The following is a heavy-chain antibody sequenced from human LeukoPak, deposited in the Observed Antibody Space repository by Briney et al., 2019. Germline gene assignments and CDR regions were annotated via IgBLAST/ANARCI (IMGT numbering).Heavy chain of an antibody. D-gene: IGHD7-27*01. CDR1: GFTFSNYN. J-gene: IGHJ3*02. Sequence: PGGSLRLSCEASGFTFSNYNMNWVRQAPGKGLEWVTSISSGSSYIYYADSVKGRFTISRDNAKNSLYLQMSSLRAEDTAAYYCARGTNWGGDDAFDIWGQGTMVTVSS. V-gene: IGHV3-21*01. CDR3: ARGTNWGGDDAFDI. CDR2: ISSGSSYI.